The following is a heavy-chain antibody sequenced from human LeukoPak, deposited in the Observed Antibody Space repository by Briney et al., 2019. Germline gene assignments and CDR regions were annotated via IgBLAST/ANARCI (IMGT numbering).Heavy chain of an antibody. CDR1: GFSLSTGGVG. J-gene: IGHJ4*02. CDR2: IYWDDDK. D-gene: IGHD1-1*01. CDR3: AHRRGGYNWNDGDFDY. Sequence: SGPTLVNSTQTLTLTCTFSGFSLSTGGVGVGWIRQPPGKALESLALIYWDDDKRYSPSLRSRLTITKDTSKNQVVLTMTNVDPVDTATYFCAHRRGGYNWNDGDFDYWGQGTLVTVSS. V-gene: IGHV2-5*02.